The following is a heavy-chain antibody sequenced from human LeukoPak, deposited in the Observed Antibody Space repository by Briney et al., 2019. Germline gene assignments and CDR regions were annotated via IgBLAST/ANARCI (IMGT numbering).Heavy chain of an antibody. CDR2: ISWNSGSI. D-gene: IGHD3-22*01. Sequence: GGSLRLSCAASGFTFDDYVMHWVRQAPGKGLEWVSGISWNSGSIGYADSVKGRFTISRDNAKNSLYLQMNSLRAEDTALYYCAKDYYDSSGYPTTLYYFDYWGQGTLVTVSS. J-gene: IGHJ4*02. CDR1: GFTFDDYV. V-gene: IGHV3-9*01. CDR3: AKDYYDSSGYPTTLYYFDY.